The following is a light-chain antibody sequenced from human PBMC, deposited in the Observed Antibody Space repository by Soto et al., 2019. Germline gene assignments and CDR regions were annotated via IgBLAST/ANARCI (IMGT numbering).Light chain of an antibody. J-gene: IGKJ1*01. V-gene: IGKV3-20*01. Sequence: ENVLTQSPGTPSLSPGERAALSLRASQSVSSTYVAWYQQKSGQAPRLLIYGASSRATGIPDRFSGSGSGTDFTLTISRLEPEDFAVYYCHQYVSSWTFGQGTKV. CDR3: HQYVSSWT. CDR2: GAS. CDR1: QSVSSTY.